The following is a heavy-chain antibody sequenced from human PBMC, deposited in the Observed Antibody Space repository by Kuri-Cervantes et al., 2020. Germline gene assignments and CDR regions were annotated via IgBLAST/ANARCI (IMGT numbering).Heavy chain of an antibody. V-gene: IGHV1-69*13. D-gene: IGHD6-19*01. CDR3: ARVGAVAGPGFDP. J-gene: IGHJ5*02. CDR1: GGTFSSYT. CDR2: IIPLFGTA. Sequence: SVKVSCKASGGTFSSYTISWVRQAPGQGLEWMGGIIPLFGTAYYAQKFQGRVMITADESTSTAYMELSSLRCEDTAVYYCARVGAVAGPGFDPWGQGTLVTVSS.